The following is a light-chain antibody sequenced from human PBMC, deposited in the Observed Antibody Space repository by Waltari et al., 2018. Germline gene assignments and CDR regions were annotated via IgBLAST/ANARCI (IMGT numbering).Light chain of an antibody. Sequence: QLVLTQSPSASASLGASVKLTCTLSSGHSTNIIAWLQQQPEKGPRYLMNVNSDGSHNKGVGIPGRLSGASSGAGRYLTISSLQAEDEADYYCQTGGHGTWVFGGGTRLTVL. CDR1: SGHSTNI. V-gene: IGLV4-69*01. J-gene: IGLJ3*02. CDR3: QTGGHGTWV. CDR2: VNSDGSH.